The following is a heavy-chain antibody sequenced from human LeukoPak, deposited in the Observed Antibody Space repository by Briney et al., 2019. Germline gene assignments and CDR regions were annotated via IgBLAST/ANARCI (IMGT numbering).Heavy chain of an antibody. J-gene: IGHJ4*02. Sequence: PGGSLRLSCAASGFTFSSYDMVWVRQAPGKGLEWVSYISGSGNAISYADSVRGRFTISRDNSKNTLYLQMNSLRAEDTAVYYCAKVDYGDKAPFDYWGQGTLVTVSS. D-gene: IGHD4-17*01. CDR1: GFTFSSYD. V-gene: IGHV3-48*03. CDR3: AKVDYGDKAPFDY. CDR2: ISGSGNAI.